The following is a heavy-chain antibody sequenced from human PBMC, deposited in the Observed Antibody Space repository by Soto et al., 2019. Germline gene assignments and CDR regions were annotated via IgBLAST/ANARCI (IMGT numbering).Heavy chain of an antibody. CDR2: ISSSGSTI. CDR3: ARGGQRPYGYYYGMDV. D-gene: IGHD3-10*01. V-gene: IGHV3-48*03. Sequence: GGSLRLSCAASGFTFSSYGMNWVRQAPGKGLEWVSYISSSGSTIYYADSVKGRFTISRDNAKNSLYLQMNSLRAEDTAVYYCARGGQRPYGYYYGMDVWGQGTTVTVSS. J-gene: IGHJ6*02. CDR1: GFTFSSYG.